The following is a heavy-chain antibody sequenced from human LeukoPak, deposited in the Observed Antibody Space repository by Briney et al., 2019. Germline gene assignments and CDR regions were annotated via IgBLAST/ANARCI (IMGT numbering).Heavy chain of an antibody. CDR2: ISWNSGSI. V-gene: IGHV3-9*01. D-gene: IGHD3-22*01. CDR1: GFTFDDYA. J-gene: IGHJ4*02. Sequence: GGSLRLSCAASGFTFDDYAMHWVRQAPGKGLEWVSGISWNSGSIGYADSVKGRFTISRDNAKNSLYLQMNSLRAEDTAVYYCARVTMIVVVITYYFDYWGQGTLVTVSS. CDR3: ARVTMIVVVITYYFDY.